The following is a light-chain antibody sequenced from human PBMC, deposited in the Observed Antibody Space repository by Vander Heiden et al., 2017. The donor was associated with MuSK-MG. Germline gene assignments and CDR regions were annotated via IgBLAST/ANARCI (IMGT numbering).Light chain of an antibody. V-gene: IGKV1-6*01. Sequence: AIQMTQSPSSLSASVGDRVTITCRASQDIRNYLGWYQQKPGKAPKLLIYTASSLQSGVPSRISGSGSGTDFTLTISSLQPEDFATYYCRQDDNFPLTFGGGTKVXIK. CDR2: TAS. CDR3: RQDDNFPLT. CDR1: QDIRNY. J-gene: IGKJ4*01.